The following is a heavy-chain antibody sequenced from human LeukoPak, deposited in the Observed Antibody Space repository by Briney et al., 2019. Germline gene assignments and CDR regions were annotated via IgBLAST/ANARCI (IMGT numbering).Heavy chain of an antibody. V-gene: IGHV1-2*02. CDR1: GYTFTGYY. Sequence: ASVKVSCKASGYTFTGYYMHWVRQAPGQGLEWMGWINPNSGGTNYAQKFQGRVTMTRDTSISTAYMELSRLRSDDTAVYYCARSMSRYCSGGSCYFDYWGQGTLVTVFS. CDR2: INPNSGGT. D-gene: IGHD2-15*01. J-gene: IGHJ4*02. CDR3: ARSMSRYCSGGSCYFDY.